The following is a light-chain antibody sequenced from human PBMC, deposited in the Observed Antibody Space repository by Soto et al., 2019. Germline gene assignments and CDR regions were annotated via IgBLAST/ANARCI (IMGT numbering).Light chain of an antibody. CDR1: QSVSSN. V-gene: IGKV3-15*01. J-gene: IGKJ1*01. CDR3: QQYNNWPET. CDR2: GAS. Sequence: LIIQSPATLSVSPGERATLSCRASQSVSSNLAWYQQKPGQAPRLLIYGASTRATGIPARFSGSGSGTEFTLTISSLQSEDFAVYYCQQYNNWPETFGQGTKVDIK.